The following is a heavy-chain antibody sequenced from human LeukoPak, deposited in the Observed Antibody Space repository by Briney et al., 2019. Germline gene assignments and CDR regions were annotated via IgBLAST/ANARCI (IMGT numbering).Heavy chain of an antibody. CDR1: GFTFTDYS. CDR2: ISTVSTYK. J-gene: IGHJ6*03. CDR3: ARDGSGFYLYYYMDV. V-gene: IGHV3-21*01. Sequence: GGSLRLSCAASGFTFTDYSMTWVRQAPGKGLEWVSSISTVSTYKFYSDSVKGRFTISRDNAKNILYLQMSSLSAEDTAVCYCARDGSGFYLYYYMDVWGRGTPVTVSS. D-gene: IGHD6-25*01.